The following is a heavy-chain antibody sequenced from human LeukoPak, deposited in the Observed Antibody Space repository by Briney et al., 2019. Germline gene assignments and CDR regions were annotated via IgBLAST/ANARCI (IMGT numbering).Heavy chain of an antibody. Sequence: SETLSLTCTVSGGSISNYYWSWIRQPPGKGLEWIGYINFSGNTNKNPSLKSRVTISVDTSKNQFSLKLSSVTAADTAVYYCARQYDFWSGPYYSDYWGQGTLVTVSS. CDR3: ARQYDFWSGPYYSDY. CDR1: GGSISNYY. D-gene: IGHD3-3*01. V-gene: IGHV4-59*08. CDR2: INFSGNT. J-gene: IGHJ4*02.